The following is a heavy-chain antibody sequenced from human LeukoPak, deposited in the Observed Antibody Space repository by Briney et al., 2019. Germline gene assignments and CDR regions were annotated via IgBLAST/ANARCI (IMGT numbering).Heavy chain of an antibody. V-gene: IGHV3-21*01. CDR3: ASYLHLGFDYGSGN. J-gene: IGHJ4*02. CDR1: GFTFSSYS. D-gene: IGHD3-10*01. CDR2: ISSSSSYI. Sequence: GGSLRLSCAASGFTFSSYSMNWVRQAPGKGLEWVSSISSSSSYIYYADSVKGRFTISRDNAKNSLYLQMNSLRAEDTAVYYCASYLHLGFDYGSGNWGQGTLVTVSS.